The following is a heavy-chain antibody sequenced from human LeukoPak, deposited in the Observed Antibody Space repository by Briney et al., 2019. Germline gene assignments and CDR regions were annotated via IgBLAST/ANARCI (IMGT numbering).Heavy chain of an antibody. D-gene: IGHD6-13*01. CDR3: ARAVYSSSWYGYYFDY. CDR2: IYSGGST. CDR1: GGSISSYY. V-gene: IGHV3-53*01. Sequence: ETLSLTCTVSGGSISSYYWSWVRQAPGKGLEWVSVIYSGGSTYYADSVKGRFTISRDNSKNTLYLQMNSLRAEDTAVYYCARAVYSSSWYGYYFDYWGQGTLVTVSS. J-gene: IGHJ4*02.